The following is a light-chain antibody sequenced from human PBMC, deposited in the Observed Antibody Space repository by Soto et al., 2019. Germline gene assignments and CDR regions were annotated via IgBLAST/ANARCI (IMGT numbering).Light chain of an antibody. V-gene: IGKV3-20*01. Sequence: EIVLTQSPATLSLSPGERATLSCRASQSVSSGYLAWYQQKPGQTPRLLIYGASGRATGIPDRFSGSGSGTDFTLTISRLEPEDFAVYYCQQYHTSPVTFGQGTKVDIK. CDR3: QQYHTSPVT. CDR2: GAS. J-gene: IGKJ1*01. CDR1: QSVSSGY.